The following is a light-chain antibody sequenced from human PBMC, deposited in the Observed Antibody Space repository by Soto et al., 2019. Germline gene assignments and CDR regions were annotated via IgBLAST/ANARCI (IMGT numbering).Light chain of an antibody. CDR3: QHYGSSRR. Sequence: ILLTQSPSSLSASVGDRVTITCRASQGIDSSFAWYQQKPGKAPKLLIYAASSLQSGVPSRFGGXASGPDFSLTISSLQPEDSPLYFCQHYGSSRRVGQGTKVDI. V-gene: IGKV1-9*01. J-gene: IGKJ1*01. CDR1: QGIDSS. CDR2: AAS.